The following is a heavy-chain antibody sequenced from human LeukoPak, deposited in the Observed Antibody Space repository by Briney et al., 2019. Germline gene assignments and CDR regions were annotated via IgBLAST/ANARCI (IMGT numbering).Heavy chain of an antibody. CDR3: AKDLVDTAMVSPFDY. D-gene: IGHD5-18*01. Sequence: GGTLRLSCAASGFTFSSYAMHWVRQAPGKGLEWVAVISYDGSNKYYADSVKGRFTISRDNSKNTLYLQMNSLRAEDTAVYYCAKDLVDTAMVSPFDYWGQGTLVTVSS. CDR1: GFTFSSYA. CDR2: ISYDGSNK. V-gene: IGHV3-30*04. J-gene: IGHJ4*02.